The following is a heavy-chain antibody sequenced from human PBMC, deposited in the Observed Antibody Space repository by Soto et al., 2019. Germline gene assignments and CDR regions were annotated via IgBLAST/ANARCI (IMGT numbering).Heavy chain of an antibody. CDR1: GFTFSSYV. D-gene: IGHD2-15*01. V-gene: IGHV3-23*01. Sequence: GGSLRLSCAASGFTFSSYVMNWVRQAPGKGLEWVSTISGSGGSTYYADSVEGRFTFSRDNSKNTLHLLMNSLRAEDTAVYYCARSVVAHYGMDVWGQGTTVTVSS. CDR3: ARSVVAHYGMDV. J-gene: IGHJ6*02. CDR2: ISGSGGST.